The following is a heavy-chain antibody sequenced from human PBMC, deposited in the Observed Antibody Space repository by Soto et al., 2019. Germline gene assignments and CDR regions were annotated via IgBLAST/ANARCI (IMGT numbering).Heavy chain of an antibody. Sequence: SETLSLTCTVSGGSISSYYWSWIRQPPGKGLEWIGYIYYSGSTNYNPSLKSRATISVDTSKNQFSLKLSSVTSDDSAVYYCARDLIVDGPDNYAMDVWGQGTTVTVSS. CDR2: IYYSGST. D-gene: IGHD3-22*01. CDR3: ARDLIVDGPDNYAMDV. V-gene: IGHV4-59*01. J-gene: IGHJ6*02. CDR1: GGSISSYY.